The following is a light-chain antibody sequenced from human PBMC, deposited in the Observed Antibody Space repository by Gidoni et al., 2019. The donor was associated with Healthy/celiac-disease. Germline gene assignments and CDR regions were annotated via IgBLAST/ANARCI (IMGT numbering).Light chain of an antibody. J-gene: IGLJ2*01. Sequence: QSALTPPRSVSGSPGQSVTISCTGTSSYVGGYNYVSRYQQHPGKAPKLMIYDVSKRPSGVPDRCSGSKSGNTASLTISGLQAEDEADYYCCSYAGSYTFRVFGGGTKLTVL. CDR2: DVS. V-gene: IGLV2-11*01. CDR3: CSYAGSYTFRV. CDR1: SSYVGGYNY.